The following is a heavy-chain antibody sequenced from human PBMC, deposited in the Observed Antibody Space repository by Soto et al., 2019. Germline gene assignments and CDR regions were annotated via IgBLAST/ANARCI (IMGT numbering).Heavy chain of an antibody. CDR2: IYPGDSDT. D-gene: IGHD2-15*01. CDR1: GYSFTSYW. J-gene: IGHJ4*02. Sequence: PGESLKISCKGSGYSFTSYWIGWVRQMPGKGLEWMGIIYPGDSDTRYSPSFQGQVTISADKSISTAYLQWSSLKASDTAMYYCASGLSPPHHSHFLFDFSCPATLVTVSS. V-gene: IGHV5-51*01. CDR3: ASGLSPPHHSHFLFDF.